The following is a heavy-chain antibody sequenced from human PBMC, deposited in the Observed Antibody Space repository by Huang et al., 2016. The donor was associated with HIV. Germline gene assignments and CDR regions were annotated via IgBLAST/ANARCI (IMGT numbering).Heavy chain of an antibody. V-gene: IGHV4-39*01. CDR2: IYYSGST. CDR3: ARLLYRYYFDY. D-gene: IGHD1-26*01. CDR1: GGSISSSSYY. J-gene: IGHJ4*02. Sequence: QLQLQESGPGLVKPSETLSLTCTVSGGSISSSSYYWGWIRQPPGKGLEWIGSIYYSGSTYYNPSLKRLVTISVDTSKNHFSLKRSSVTAADTAVYYCARLLYRYYFDYWGQGTLVTVSS.